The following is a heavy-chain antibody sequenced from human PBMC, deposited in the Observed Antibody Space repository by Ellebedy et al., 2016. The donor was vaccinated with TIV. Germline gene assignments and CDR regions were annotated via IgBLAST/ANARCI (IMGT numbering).Heavy chain of an antibody. Sequence: GESLKISXAASGFTFSSYNMNWVRQAPGEGLEWVSSISSRSWDIYYADSVRGRFTISRDNAKNSLNLQMNSLRAEDTAVYYCARVTIFGYYYYMDVWGKGTTVTVS. J-gene: IGHJ6*03. CDR1: GFTFSSYN. V-gene: IGHV3-21*01. D-gene: IGHD3-3*01. CDR2: ISSRSWDI. CDR3: ARVTIFGYYYYMDV.